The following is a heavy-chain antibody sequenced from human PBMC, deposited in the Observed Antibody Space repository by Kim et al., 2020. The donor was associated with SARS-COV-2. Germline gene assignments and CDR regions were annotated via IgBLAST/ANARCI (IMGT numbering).Heavy chain of an antibody. V-gene: IGHV4-34*01. J-gene: IGHJ4*02. CDR2: INHSGST. Sequence: SETLSLTCAVYGGSFSGYYWSWIRQPPGKGLEWIGEINHSGSTNYNPSLKSRGTISVDTSKNQFSLKLSSVTVADTAVDYCARRYGSSWGQGTLVTVSS. CDR1: GGSFSGYY. CDR3: ARRYGSS. D-gene: IGHD6-13*01.